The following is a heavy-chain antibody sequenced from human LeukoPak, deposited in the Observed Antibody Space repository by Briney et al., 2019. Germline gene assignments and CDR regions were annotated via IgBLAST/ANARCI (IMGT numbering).Heavy chain of an antibody. CDR1: GYTFTGYY. CDR3: ARLAYCGGDCYSSWFDY. V-gene: IGHV1-2*02. D-gene: IGHD2-21*02. Sequence: ASVKVSCKASGYTFTGYYILWVRLAPGQGLEWMGWINPNSGGTNYAQKFQGRVTMTRDTSISTAYMELSRLRSDDTAVYYCARLAYCGGDCYSSWFDYWGQGTLVTVSS. CDR2: INPNSGGT. J-gene: IGHJ4*02.